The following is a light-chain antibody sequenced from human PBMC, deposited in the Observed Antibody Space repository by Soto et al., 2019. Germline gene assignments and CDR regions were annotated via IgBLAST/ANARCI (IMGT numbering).Light chain of an antibody. J-gene: IGKJ4*01. CDR2: SAS. V-gene: IGKV3-20*01. Sequence: EIGLTQSLGTLSLSPGERVTRACRASQSVSSNYLAWYQQNPGQAPRLLIYSASSRATGIPDRFSGSGSGTDFTLTINRLEPEDFAVYYCQQYGGSPRVTFGGGTKVEIK. CDR1: QSVSSNY. CDR3: QQYGGSPRVT.